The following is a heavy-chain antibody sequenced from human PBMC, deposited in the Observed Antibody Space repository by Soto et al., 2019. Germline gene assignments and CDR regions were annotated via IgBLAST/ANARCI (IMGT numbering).Heavy chain of an antibody. J-gene: IGHJ4*02. CDR1: GGSFSGYY. V-gene: IGHV4-34*01. Sequence: LSLTCAVYGGSFSGYYWGWIRQPPGKGLEWIGEINHSGSTNYNPSLKSRVTISVDTSKNQFSLKLSSVTAADTAVYYCARTLWIPFDYWGQGTLVTVSS. CDR2: INHSGST. D-gene: IGHD5-12*01. CDR3: ARTLWIPFDY.